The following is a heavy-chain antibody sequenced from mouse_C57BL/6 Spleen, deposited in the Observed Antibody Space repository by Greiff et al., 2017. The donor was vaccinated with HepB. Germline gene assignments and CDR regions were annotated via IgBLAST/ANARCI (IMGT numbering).Heavy chain of an antibody. CDR1: GYTFTSYG. Sequence: QLQQSGAELARPGASVKLSCKASGYTFTSYGISWVKQRTGQGLEWIGEIYPRSGNTYYNEKFKGKATLTADKSSSTAYMELRSLTSEDSAVYFCARSITTVVAGDYFDYWGQGTTLTVSS. D-gene: IGHD1-1*01. V-gene: IGHV1-81*01. J-gene: IGHJ2*01. CDR3: ARSITTVVAGDYFDY. CDR2: IYPRSGNT.